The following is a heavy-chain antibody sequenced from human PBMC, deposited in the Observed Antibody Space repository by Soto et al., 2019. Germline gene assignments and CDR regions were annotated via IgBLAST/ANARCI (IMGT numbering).Heavy chain of an antibody. Sequence: GGSLRLSCAASGFTFRNYAMHWVRQAPGKGLEWVVVISYDGSKKYYADSLEGRFTISRDNSNNTLYLQMNSLTDEDTAVYYCVRAPGSATVTTSYVDYWGQGTLVTVSS. J-gene: IGHJ4*02. CDR3: VRAPGSATVTTSYVDY. D-gene: IGHD4-17*01. CDR1: GFTFRNYA. V-gene: IGHV3-30*03. CDR2: ISYDGSKK.